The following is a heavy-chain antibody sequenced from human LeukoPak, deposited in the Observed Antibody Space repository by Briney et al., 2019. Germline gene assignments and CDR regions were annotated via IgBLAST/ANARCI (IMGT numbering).Heavy chain of an antibody. CDR1: GYNFPTSW. J-gene: IGHJ3*02. CDR2: IYPRDSDT. V-gene: IGHV5-51*01. D-gene: IGHD2-8*01. CDR3: ARLYCTTSIRYAYGDLTLGSHGAFDI. Sequence: GESLKISCKTFGYNFPTSWIAWVRQMPGKGLEWMGIIYPRDSDTRYSPSFRGQVTVSVDRSINTAYLQWSSLKASDTAMYYCARLYCTTSIRYAYGDLTLGSHGAFDIWGQGTMVTVSS.